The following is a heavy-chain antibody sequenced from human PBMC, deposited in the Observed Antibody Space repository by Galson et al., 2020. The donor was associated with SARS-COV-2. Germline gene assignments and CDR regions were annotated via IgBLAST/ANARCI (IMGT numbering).Heavy chain of an antibody. Sequence: GESLKISCAASGFSFSSHPMHWVRQAPGKGLEWVGVISYDATKEYYADSVKGRFTISRDNSKNTLYLQMNGLRPEDTALYYCVRDKLGDKLELDSWGQGSLVIVSS. J-gene: IGHJ4*02. D-gene: IGHD2-21*01. CDR3: VRDKLGDKLELDS. CDR1: GFSFSSHP. CDR2: ISYDATKE. V-gene: IGHV3-30*01.